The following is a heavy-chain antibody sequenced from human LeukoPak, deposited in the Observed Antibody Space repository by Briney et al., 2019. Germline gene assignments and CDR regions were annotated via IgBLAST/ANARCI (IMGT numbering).Heavy chain of an antibody. CDR1: GFSISSGHY. J-gene: IGHJ4*02. Sequence: PSETLSLTCTVSGFSISSGHYWGWVRQPPGAGLEWIGSVYQSGTTYYNPSLKSRVTTSVDMSKNQFSLRLRPVTAADTAVYYCARVYSGYDLPGSLANYYFDYWGQGTLVTVSS. D-gene: IGHD5-12*01. CDR3: ARVYSGYDLPGSLANYYFDY. V-gene: IGHV4-38-2*02. CDR2: VYQSGTT.